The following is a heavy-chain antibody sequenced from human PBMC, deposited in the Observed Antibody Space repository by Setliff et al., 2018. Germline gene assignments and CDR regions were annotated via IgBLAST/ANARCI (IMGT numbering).Heavy chain of an antibody. CDR2: IYYSGST. CDR1: GGSISSYY. CDR3: ARDLTYYDFWSGYYSPRAFDI. Sequence: SETLSLTCTVSGGSISSYYWSWIRQPLGKRLEWIGYIYYSGSTNYNPSLESRVTISVDTSKNQFSLRLNSATAADTAVYYCARDLTYYDFWSGYYSPRAFDIWGQGTMVTV. V-gene: IGHV4-59*01. J-gene: IGHJ3*02. D-gene: IGHD3-3*01.